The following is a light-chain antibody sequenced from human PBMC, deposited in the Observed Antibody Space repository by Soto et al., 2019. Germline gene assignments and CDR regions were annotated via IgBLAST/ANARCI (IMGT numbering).Light chain of an antibody. Sequence: QLVLTQPPSASGTPGQRVTISCSGSGSNSGTNTVNWYKQVPGTAPTLLIYTDRQRPAGVPDRFSGSRSGTSASLAISWLQSEDEADYYCAAWDGTLNVVLFGGGTQLTVL. CDR1: GSNSGTNT. V-gene: IGLV1-44*01. CDR2: TDR. CDR3: AAWDGTLNVVL. J-gene: IGLJ2*01.